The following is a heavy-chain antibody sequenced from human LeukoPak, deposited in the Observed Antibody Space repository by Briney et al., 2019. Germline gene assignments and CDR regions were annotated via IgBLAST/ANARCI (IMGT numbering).Heavy chain of an antibody. CDR2: IIPIFGTA. Sequence: SVKVSCKASGGTFSSYAISWVRQAPGQGLEWVGGIIPIFGTANYAQKFQGRVTITTDESTSTAYMELSSLRSEDTAVYYCARGNSSGWHNWFDPWGQGTLVTVSS. CDR3: ARGNSSGWHNWFDP. CDR1: GGTFSSYA. J-gene: IGHJ5*02. V-gene: IGHV1-69*05. D-gene: IGHD6-19*01.